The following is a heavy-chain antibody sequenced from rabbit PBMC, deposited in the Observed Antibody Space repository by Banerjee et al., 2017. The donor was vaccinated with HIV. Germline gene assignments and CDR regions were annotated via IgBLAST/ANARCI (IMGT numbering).Heavy chain of an antibody. CDR2: IYTNSGSA. D-gene: IGHD1-1*01. Sequence: QEQLEESGGGLVKPEGSLTLTCTASGFSFSSTYYMCWVRQAPGKGLEWIACIYTNSGSAYYANWVNGRFTISKTSSTTVTLQMTSLTAADTATYFCARAEPVSGGDLTRLDLWGPGTLVTVS. J-gene: IGHJ3*01. CDR1: GFSFSSTYY. CDR3: ARAEPVSGGDLTRLDL. V-gene: IGHV1S45*01.